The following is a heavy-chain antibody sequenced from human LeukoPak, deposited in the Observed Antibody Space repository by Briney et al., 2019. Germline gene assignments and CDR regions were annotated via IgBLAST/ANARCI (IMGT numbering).Heavy chain of an antibody. CDR3: VLRGAFDY. CDR1: GFTFSSYG. D-gene: IGHD2-8*01. J-gene: IGHJ4*02. Sequence: PGGSLRLSCAASGFTFSSYGMYWVRQAPGKGLEWVAVISYGGSNKYYADSVKGRFTISRDNSKNTLYLQMNSLRAEDTAVYYCVLRGAFDYWGQGTLVTVSS. CDR2: ISYGGSNK. V-gene: IGHV3-30*03.